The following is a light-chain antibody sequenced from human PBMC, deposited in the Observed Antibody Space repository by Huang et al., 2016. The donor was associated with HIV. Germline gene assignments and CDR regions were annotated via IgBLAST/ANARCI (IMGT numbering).Light chain of an antibody. Sequence: EIVMTQSPATLSVSPGERATLSCRASQGVGDNLAWYQQKPGQAPRLLSYGVSTRATNVPPRFSGSWSGTDFTLTISSLQSEDFALYYCQHYYNLPYTFGHGTRLETK. J-gene: IGKJ2*01. CDR3: QHYYNLPYT. CDR2: GVS. V-gene: IGKV3-15*01. CDR1: QGVGDN.